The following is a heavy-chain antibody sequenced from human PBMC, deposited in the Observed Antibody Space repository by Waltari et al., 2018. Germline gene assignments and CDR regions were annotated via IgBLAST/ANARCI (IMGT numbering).Heavy chain of an antibody. D-gene: IGHD2-2*01. V-gene: IGHV1-2*06. CDR2: INPNRCDT. J-gene: IGHJ5*02. CDR3: ARESAFSTSWYPGFDP. CDR1: GYSLTSYY. Sequence: QVELVQSGAEVRKPGASVKVSCKASGYSLTSYYMHWVRQAPGLGLEWMGRINPNRCDTNSATKLQGRVTLTRDTSVNTAFLELRSLTSDDTAVYFCARESAFSTSWYPGFDPWGQGTLVTVAS.